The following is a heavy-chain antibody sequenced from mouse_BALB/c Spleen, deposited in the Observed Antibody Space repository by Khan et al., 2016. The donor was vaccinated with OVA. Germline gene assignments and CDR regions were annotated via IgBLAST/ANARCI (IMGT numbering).Heavy chain of an antibody. CDR3: ARVITRDY. Sequence: QVQLQQSGAELVKPGASVKLSCKASGYTFTSYWMHWVKQRPGQGLEWIGEINPSNGRTNYNEKFKSKATLTVDKSSSTAYMQLSSPTSEDSAVXYCARVITRDYWGQGTTLTVSS. D-gene: IGHD6-1*01. J-gene: IGHJ2*01. CDR1: GYTFTSYW. CDR2: INPSNGRT. V-gene: IGHV1S81*02.